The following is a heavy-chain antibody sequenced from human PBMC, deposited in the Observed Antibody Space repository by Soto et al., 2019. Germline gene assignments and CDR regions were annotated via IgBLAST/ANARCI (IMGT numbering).Heavy chain of an antibody. CDR2: IYWDDDK. CDR1: GFSLSTSGVG. J-gene: IGHJ4*02. D-gene: IGHD7-27*01. CDR3: AHSLIPNWGSRGAFDY. V-gene: IGHV2-5*02. Sequence: QITLKESGPTLVKPTQTLTLTCTFSGFSLSTSGVGVGWIRQPPGKALEWLALIYWDDDKRYSPSLKSRLTIPKDTSKNQVVITMTNMDPVDTATYYCAHSLIPNWGSRGAFDYWGQGTLVTVSS.